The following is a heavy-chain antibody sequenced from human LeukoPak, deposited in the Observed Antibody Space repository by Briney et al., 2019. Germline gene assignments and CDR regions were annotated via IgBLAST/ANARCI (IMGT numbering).Heavy chain of an antibody. CDR3: ARDGSGYYYNWFDP. Sequence: GASVKVSCKASGGTFSSYAISWVRQAPGQGLEWMGGIIPIFGTANYAQKFQGRVTITADKSTSTAYMELSSLRSEDTAVYYCARDGSGYYYNWFDPWGQGTLVTVSS. CDR2: IIPIFGTA. D-gene: IGHD3-22*01. V-gene: IGHV1-69*06. J-gene: IGHJ5*02. CDR1: GGTFSSYA.